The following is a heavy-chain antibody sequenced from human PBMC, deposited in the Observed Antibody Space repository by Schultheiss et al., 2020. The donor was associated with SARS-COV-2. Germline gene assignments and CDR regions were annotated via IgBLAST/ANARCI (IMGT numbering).Heavy chain of an antibody. CDR3: ASVEMATITHNY. Sequence: SQTLSLTCAVSGYSISSGYYWGWIRQPPGKGLEWIGSIYHSGSTYYNPSLKSRVTMSVDTSKNQFSLNLRSVTAADTAVYYCASVEMATITHNYWGHGTLVTVSS. CDR2: IYHSGST. D-gene: IGHD5-24*01. CDR1: GYSISSGYY. J-gene: IGHJ4*01. V-gene: IGHV4-38-2*01.